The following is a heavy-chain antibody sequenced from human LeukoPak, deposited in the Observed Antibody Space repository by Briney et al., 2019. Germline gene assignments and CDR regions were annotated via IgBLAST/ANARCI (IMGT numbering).Heavy chain of an antibody. CDR2: ISWNSGSI. J-gene: IGHJ5*02. V-gene: IGHV3-9*01. CDR1: GFTFDDYA. Sequence: GGSLRLSCAASGFTFDDYAMHWVRQAPGKGLEWVSGISWNSGSIGYADSVKGRFTISRDNAKNSLYLQMNSLRAEDTALYYCAKSYGSGLIGGLDPWGQGTLVTVSS. CDR3: AKSYGSGLIGGLDP. D-gene: IGHD3-10*01.